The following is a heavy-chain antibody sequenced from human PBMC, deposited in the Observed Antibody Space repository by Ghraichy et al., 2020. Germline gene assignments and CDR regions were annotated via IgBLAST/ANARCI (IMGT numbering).Heavy chain of an antibody. V-gene: IGHV2-70*11. D-gene: IGHD1-26*01. CDR1: GFSLSTSGMC. CDR2: IDWDDDK. J-gene: IGHJ2*01. CDR3: ARIGHSGSYAAWYFVP. Sequence: SGPTLVKPTQTLTLTCTFSGFSLSTSGMCVSWIRQPPGKALEWLARIDWDDDKYYSTSLKTRLTISKDTSKNQVVLTMTNMDPVDTATYYCARIGHSGSYAAWYFVPWGLATLVTFPP.